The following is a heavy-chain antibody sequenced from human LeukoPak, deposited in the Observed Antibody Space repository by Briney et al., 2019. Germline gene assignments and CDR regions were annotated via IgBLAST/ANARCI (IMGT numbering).Heavy chain of an antibody. V-gene: IGHV3-11*01. Sequence: VGSLRLSWAASGFTFSDYYMSWIRQAPGKGLEWVSYISSSGSTIYYADSVKGRFTISRDNAKNSLYLQMNSLRAEDTAVYYCARDRDYSSSCPDYWGQGTLVTVSS. J-gene: IGHJ4*02. CDR1: GFTFSDYY. CDR2: ISSSGSTI. D-gene: IGHD6-13*01. CDR3: ARDRDYSSSCPDY.